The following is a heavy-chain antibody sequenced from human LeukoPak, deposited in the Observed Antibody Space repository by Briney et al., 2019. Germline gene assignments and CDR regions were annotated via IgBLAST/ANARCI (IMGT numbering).Heavy chain of an antibody. CDR2: IFHTGST. V-gene: IGHV4-30-2*01. D-gene: IGHD3-10*01. Sequence: PSQTLSLTCAVSGGSISSGDYSWSWIRQPPGKGPEWMGYIFHTGSTYYNPSLKSRVTISLDMSTNQFSLRLSSVTAADTAVYYCALGIGSGSEQPLDYWGQGTLVTVSS. J-gene: IGHJ4*02. CDR1: GGSISSGDYS. CDR3: ALGIGSGSEQPLDY.